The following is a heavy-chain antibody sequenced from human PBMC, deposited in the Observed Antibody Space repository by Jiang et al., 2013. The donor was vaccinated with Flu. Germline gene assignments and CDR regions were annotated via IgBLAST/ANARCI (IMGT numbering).Heavy chain of an antibody. CDR3: AHHRIVVPGDYYFDY. CDR2: IYWDDDK. J-gene: IGHJ4*02. Sequence: EWLALIYWDDDKRYSPSLKSSLTISKDTSKNQVVLTVTNVDPVDTATYFCAHHRIVVPGDYYFDYWGQGTLVTVSS. D-gene: IGHD2-2*01. V-gene: IGHV2-5*02.